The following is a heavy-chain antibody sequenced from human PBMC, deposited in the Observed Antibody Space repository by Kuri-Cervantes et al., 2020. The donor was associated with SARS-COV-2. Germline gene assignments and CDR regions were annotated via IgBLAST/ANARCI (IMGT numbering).Heavy chain of an antibody. CDR1: GGSFSDYY. V-gene: IGHV3-33*08. Sequence: LSLTCAVYGGSFSDYYWSWVRQPPGKGLEWVAVIWYDGSNKYYADSVKGRFTISRDNSKNTLYLQMNSLRAEDTAVYYCARNSWQRITMIVVATGDAFDIWGQGTMVTVSS. CDR3: ARNSWQRITMIVVATGDAFDI. CDR2: IWYDGSNK. J-gene: IGHJ3*02. D-gene: IGHD3-22*01.